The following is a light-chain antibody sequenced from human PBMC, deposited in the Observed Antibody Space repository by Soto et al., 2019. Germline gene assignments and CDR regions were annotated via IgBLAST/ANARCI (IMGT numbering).Light chain of an antibody. V-gene: IGLV2-11*01. CDR2: DVT. CDR3: CSYAGSYNYV. J-gene: IGLJ1*01. Sequence: QSVLTQPRSVSGSPGQSVPISCTGTSSDVGGYNYVSWYQQHPDKAPKVMIYDVTKRPSGVPDRFSGSKSGNTASLTISGLQAEDEADYYCCSYAGSYNYVFGTGTKLTDL. CDR1: SSDVGGYNY.